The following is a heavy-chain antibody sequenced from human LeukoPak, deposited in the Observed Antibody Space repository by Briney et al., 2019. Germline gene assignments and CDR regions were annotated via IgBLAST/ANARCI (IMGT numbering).Heavy chain of an antibody. CDR1: GGSISSSSYY. Sequence: PSETLSLTCTVSGGSISSSSYYWGWIRQPPGKGLEWIGSIYYSGSTYYNPSLKSRVTISVYTSKNQFSLKLSSVTAADTAVYYCAATYYYGSGSLYWFDPWGQGTLVTVSS. CDR2: IYYSGST. D-gene: IGHD3-10*01. J-gene: IGHJ5*02. V-gene: IGHV4-39*01. CDR3: AATYYYGSGSLYWFDP.